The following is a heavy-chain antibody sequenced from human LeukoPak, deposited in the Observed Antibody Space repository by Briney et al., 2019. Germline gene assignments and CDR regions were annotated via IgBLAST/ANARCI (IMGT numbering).Heavy chain of an antibody. D-gene: IGHD1-1*01. J-gene: IGHJ4*02. CDR3: AKATGNLGN. V-gene: IGHV3-9*01. Sequence: PGGSLRLSCAASGFTFDDYAMHWVRQAPGKGLEWVSGISWNSGTIGYADSVKGRFTISRDNSKNTLYLQIYTLTADDTAIYYCAKATGNLGNWGQGTQVTVSS. CDR2: ISWNSGTI. CDR1: GFTFDDYA.